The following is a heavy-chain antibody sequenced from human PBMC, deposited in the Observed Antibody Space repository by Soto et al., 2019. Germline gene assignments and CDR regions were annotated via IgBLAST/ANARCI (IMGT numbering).Heavy chain of an antibody. D-gene: IGHD3-10*01. J-gene: IGHJ4*02. V-gene: IGHV4-34*01. Sequence: TSETLSLTCAVYGGSFSGYYCSWIRQSPGKGLEWIGEINQSGSTNHNPSLKSRVSLSVDPSKNQFSLKLRSVTAADTAMYYCASRHGSGKYFFDYWGQGGLVTVSS. CDR3: ASRHGSGKYFFDY. CDR2: INQSGST. CDR1: GGSFSGYY.